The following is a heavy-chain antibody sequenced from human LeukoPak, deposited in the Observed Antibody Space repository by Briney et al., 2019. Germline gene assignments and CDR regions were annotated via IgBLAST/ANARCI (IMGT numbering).Heavy chain of an antibody. CDR2: INPSGGST. Sequence: ASVKVSCKASGYTFTSYYMHWVRQAPGQGLEWMGIINPSGGSTSYTQKFQGRVTITADESTSTAYMELSSLRSEDTAVYYCARDGPPLDPWGQGTLVTVSS. J-gene: IGHJ5*02. D-gene: IGHD3/OR15-3a*01. CDR1: GYTFTSYY. V-gene: IGHV1-46*01. CDR3: ARDGPPLDP.